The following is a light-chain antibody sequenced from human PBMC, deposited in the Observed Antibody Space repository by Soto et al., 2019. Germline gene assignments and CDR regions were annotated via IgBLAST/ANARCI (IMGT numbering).Light chain of an antibody. J-gene: IGKJ4*01. CDR2: GES. CDR1: QSVTSSY. CDR3: QKRGSWPPT. Sequence: VLTQSPATLSLSPGERATLSWRDSQSVTSSYLAWYQQKTGQAPRLLIYGESTRATGIPDSFSGTGSGTDLNLTISRLEPEDSAVYFCQKRGSWPPTCGGGTKVDIK. V-gene: IGKV3D-20*02.